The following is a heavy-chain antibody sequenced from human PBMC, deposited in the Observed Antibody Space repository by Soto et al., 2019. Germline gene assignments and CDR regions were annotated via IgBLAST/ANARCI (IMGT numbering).Heavy chain of an antibody. Sequence: ESGGGVVQPGRSLRLSCAASGFTFSSYGMHWVRQAPGKGLEWVAVIWYDGSNKYYADSVKGRFTISRDNSKNTLYLQMNSLRAEDTAVYYCARTDIVVVVAATLRGYYGMDVWGQGTTVTVSS. CDR3: ARTDIVVVVAATLRGYYGMDV. CDR1: GFTFSSYG. V-gene: IGHV3-33*01. J-gene: IGHJ6*02. D-gene: IGHD2-15*01. CDR2: IWYDGSNK.